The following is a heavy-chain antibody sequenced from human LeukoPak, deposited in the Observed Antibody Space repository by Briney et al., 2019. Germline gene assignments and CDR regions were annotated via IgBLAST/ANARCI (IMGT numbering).Heavy chain of an antibody. V-gene: IGHV1-2*02. CDR3: ARVVPDDHPSPDY. CDR2: INPNSGGT. Sequence: GASVKVSCKASGYTFTGYYMHWVRQAPGQGLEWMGWINPNSGGTNYAQKFQGRVTMTRDTSISTAYMELSRLRSDDTAVYYCARVVPDDHPSPDYWGQGTLVTVSS. CDR1: GYTFTGYY. D-gene: IGHD3-16*01. J-gene: IGHJ4*02.